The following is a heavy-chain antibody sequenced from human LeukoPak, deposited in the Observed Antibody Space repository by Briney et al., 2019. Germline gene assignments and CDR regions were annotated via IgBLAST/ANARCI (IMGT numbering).Heavy chain of an antibody. V-gene: IGHV3-23*01. CDR1: GFTFSTYA. Sequence: GGSLRLSCAASGFTFSTYALNWVRQAPGKGLEWVSTISGSGYNTFYAHSVKGRFTISRDKHKNTLHLQMNSLRAEDTAAYYCAKSQQLHYFDYWGQGTLVTVSS. CDR3: AKSQQLHYFDY. J-gene: IGHJ4*02. CDR2: ISGSGYNT. D-gene: IGHD6-13*01.